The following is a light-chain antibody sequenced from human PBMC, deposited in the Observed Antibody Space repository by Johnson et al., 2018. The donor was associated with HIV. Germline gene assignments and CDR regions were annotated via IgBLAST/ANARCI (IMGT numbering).Light chain of an antibody. Sequence: QAVLTQPPSVSAAPGQKVTISCSGSSSNIGNNYVSWYQQLPGTAPKLLIYDTNKRPSGIPDRFSGSKSGTSATLGITGLPTGDEADYYCGTWDNSLSAHVFGTGTKVTVL. V-gene: IGLV1-51*01. CDR3: GTWDNSLSAHV. CDR2: DTN. J-gene: IGLJ1*01. CDR1: SSNIGNNY.